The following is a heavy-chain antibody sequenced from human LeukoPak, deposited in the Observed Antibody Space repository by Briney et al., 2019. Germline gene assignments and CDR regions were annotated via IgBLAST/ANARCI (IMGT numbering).Heavy chain of an antibody. CDR1: GYTLTELS. D-gene: IGHD6-6*01. CDR2: FDPEDGET. V-gene: IGHV1-24*01. J-gene: IGHJ4*02. Sequence: ASVKVSCKVSGYTLTELSMHWVRQAPGKGLEWMGGFDPEDGETIYAQKFQGRVTMTEDTSTDTAYMELSSLRSEDTAVYYCATGGTYSSSPDYWGQGTLVTVSS. CDR3: ATGGTYSSSPDY.